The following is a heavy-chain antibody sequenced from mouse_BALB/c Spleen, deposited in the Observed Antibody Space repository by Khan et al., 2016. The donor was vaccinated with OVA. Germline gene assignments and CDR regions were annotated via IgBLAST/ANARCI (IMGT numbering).Heavy chain of an antibody. CDR3: TRGLFDV. V-gene: IGHV1-19*01. J-gene: IGHJ1*01. CDR2: INPDNGDT. CDR1: GYTFTDYY. Sequence: VQLQQSGPELVKPGASVKMSCKASGYTFTDYYMKWVKQSQGKSLEWIGDINPDNGDTFFNQKFKGKATLTVDKSSSTAYMQLNSLTSEDSALYFFTRGLFDVWGAGTTVTVSS.